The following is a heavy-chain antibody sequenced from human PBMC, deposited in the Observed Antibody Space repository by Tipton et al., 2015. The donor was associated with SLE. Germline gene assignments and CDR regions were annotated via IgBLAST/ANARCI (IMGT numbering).Heavy chain of an antibody. Sequence: SLRLSCAASEFTVSTNYMSWVRQAPGKGLEWVAIVYSNDDTYYADSVKGRFTISRDNSKNTLYLQMNSLRADDTAVYYCAGGYSYGFYYYYAMDVWGQGTTVTV. D-gene: IGHD5-18*01. CDR3: AGGYSYGFYYYYAMDV. CDR1: EFTVSTNY. V-gene: IGHV3-66*01. J-gene: IGHJ6*02. CDR2: VYSNDDT.